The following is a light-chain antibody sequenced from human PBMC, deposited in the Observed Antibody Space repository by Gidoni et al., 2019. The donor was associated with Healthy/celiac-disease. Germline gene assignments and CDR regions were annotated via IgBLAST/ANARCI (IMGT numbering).Light chain of an antibody. CDR2: AAS. J-gene: IGKJ1*01. CDR1: QSVSSY. Sequence: EIVLTQSPATLSLSPGERATLSCRASQSVSSYLAWYQQKPGQAPRLLIYAASNRATGIPARFSGSGSGTDFTITISSVDPEDFAVYYCQQRSNSWTFGQGTKVEIK. CDR3: QQRSNSWT. V-gene: IGKV3-11*01.